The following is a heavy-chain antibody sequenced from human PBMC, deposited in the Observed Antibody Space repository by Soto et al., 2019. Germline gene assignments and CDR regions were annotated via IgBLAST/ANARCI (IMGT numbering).Heavy chain of an antibody. Sequence: PGGSLRLSCAASGFTFSSYGMHWVRQAPGKGLEWVAVIWYDGSNKYYADSVKGRFTISRDNSKNTLYLQMNSLRAEDTAVYYCASASYSSSWYFVDPWGQGTLVTVSS. J-gene: IGHJ5*02. CDR1: GFTFSSYG. CDR3: ASASYSSSWYFVDP. D-gene: IGHD6-13*01. V-gene: IGHV3-33*01. CDR2: IWYDGSNK.